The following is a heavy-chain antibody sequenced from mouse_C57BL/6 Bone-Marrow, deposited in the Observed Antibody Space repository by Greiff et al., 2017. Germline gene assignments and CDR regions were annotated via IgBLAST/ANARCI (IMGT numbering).Heavy chain of an antibody. D-gene: IGHD3-1*01. J-gene: IGHJ3*01. V-gene: IGHV1-64*01. CDR3: ARRGMAARAKLAY. Sequence: VQLQQSGAELVKPGASVKLSCKASGYTFTSYWMHWVKQRPGQGLEWIGMIHPNSGSTNYNEKFKSKATLTVDKSSSTVYMHLSILTFEDSAVYYCARRGMAARAKLAYWGQGTLVTVSA. CDR2: IHPNSGST. CDR1: GYTFTSYW.